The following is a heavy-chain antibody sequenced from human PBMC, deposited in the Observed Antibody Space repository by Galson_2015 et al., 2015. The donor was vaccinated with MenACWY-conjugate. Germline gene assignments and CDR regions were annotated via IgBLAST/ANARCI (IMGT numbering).Heavy chain of an antibody. D-gene: IGHD2-2*01. CDR2: ISYDGSNK. V-gene: IGHV3-30*18. CDR1: GFTFSSYG. Sequence: SLRLSCAASGFTFSSYGMHWVRQAPGKGLEWVAVISYDGSNKYYADSVKGRFTISRDNSKNTLYLQMNSLRAEDTAVYYCAKDRVPAGNLGSGMDVWGQGTTVTVSS. J-gene: IGHJ6*02. CDR3: AKDRVPAGNLGSGMDV.